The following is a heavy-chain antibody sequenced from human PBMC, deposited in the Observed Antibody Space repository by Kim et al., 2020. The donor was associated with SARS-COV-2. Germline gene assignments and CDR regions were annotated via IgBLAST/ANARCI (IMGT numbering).Heavy chain of an antibody. CDR1: GFTISNYA. D-gene: IGHD6-19*01. V-gene: IGHV3-23*01. Sequence: GGSLRLSCAASGFTISNYAMSWVRQAPGKGLEWVSVISGSGGSTYYADSVKGRFTISRDNSKNTLYLQMNSLRAEDTAVYYCAKGSIAVPRGYYSYMDVWGQGTTVTVSS. J-gene: IGHJ6*03. CDR2: ISGSGGST. CDR3: AKGSIAVPRGYYSYMDV.